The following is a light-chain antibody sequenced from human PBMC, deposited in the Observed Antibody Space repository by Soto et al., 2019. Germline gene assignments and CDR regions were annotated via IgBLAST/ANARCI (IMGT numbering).Light chain of an antibody. V-gene: IGKV3D-7*01. J-gene: IGKJ1*01. Sequence: PGERVTLSCRASQRVSSSYLTWYQQKPGQAPRLLIYGASTRATSIPARFSGSGSGTDFTLTISILQPEDFAVYYCQQDYNLPWTFGQGTKVEIK. CDR3: QQDYNLPWT. CDR1: QRVSSSY. CDR2: GAS.